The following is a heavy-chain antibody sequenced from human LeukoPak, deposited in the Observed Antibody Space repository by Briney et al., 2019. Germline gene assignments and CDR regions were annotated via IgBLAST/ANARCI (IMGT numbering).Heavy chain of an antibody. CDR1: GFTFSSYS. J-gene: IGHJ6*03. V-gene: IGHV3-21*01. D-gene: IGHD5-24*01. CDR3: ARVAEMAEPYYYYYMDV. Sequence: GGSLRLSCAASGFTFSSYSMNWVRQAPGKGVEWVSSISSSSYIYYADSVKRRFTISRDNAKNSLYLQMNSLRAEDTAVYYCARVAEMAEPYYYYYMDVWGKGTTVTVSS. CDR2: ISSSSYI.